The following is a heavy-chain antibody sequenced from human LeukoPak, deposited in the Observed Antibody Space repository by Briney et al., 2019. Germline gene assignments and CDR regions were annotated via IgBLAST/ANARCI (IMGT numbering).Heavy chain of an antibody. CDR3: AKDPRRHFDY. V-gene: IGHV3-64*04. D-gene: IGHD6-25*01. Sequence: AGGSLRLSCSASGFTFSSYAMHWVRQAPGKGLEYVSAISSNGGSTYYADSVKGRFTISRDNSKNTLYLQMNSLRAEDTAVYYCAKDPRRHFDYWGQGTLVTVSS. CDR1: GFTFSSYA. J-gene: IGHJ4*02. CDR2: ISSNGGST.